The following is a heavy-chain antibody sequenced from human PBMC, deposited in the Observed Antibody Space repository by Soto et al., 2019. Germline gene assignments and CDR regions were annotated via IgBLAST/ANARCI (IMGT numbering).Heavy chain of an antibody. V-gene: IGHV4-30-4*01. CDR2: IYYSGST. D-gene: IGHD3-10*01. CDR1: GGSISSGDYY. Sequence: QVQLQESGPGLVKPSQTLSLTCTVSGGSISSGDYYWSWIRQPPGKGLEWIGYIYYSGSTYYNPSLKSRVTISVDTSKNKFSLKLSSVTAADTAVYYCARGLDLDMYYYGSGSYYYFDYWGQGTLVTVSS. J-gene: IGHJ4*02. CDR3: ARGLDLDMYYYGSGSYYYFDY.